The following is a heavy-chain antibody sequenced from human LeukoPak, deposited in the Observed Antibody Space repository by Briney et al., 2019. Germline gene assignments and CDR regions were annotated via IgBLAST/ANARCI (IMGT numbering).Heavy chain of an antibody. CDR3: ARAVSNFWSGYHYYMDV. Sequence: SVKVSCKASGGTFSSYAISWVRQAPGQGLEWMGGIIPIFGTANYAQKFQGRVTITTDESTSTAYMELSSLRSEDTAVYYCARAVSNFWSGYHYYMDVWGKGTTVTVSS. CDR2: IIPIFGTA. J-gene: IGHJ6*03. V-gene: IGHV1-69*05. D-gene: IGHD3-3*01. CDR1: GGTFSSYA.